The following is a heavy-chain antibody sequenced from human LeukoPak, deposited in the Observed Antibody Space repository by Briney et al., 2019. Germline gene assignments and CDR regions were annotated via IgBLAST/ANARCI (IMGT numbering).Heavy chain of an antibody. J-gene: IGHJ3*02. Sequence: KPSETLSLTCAVYGGSFSGYYWSWIRQPPGKGLEWIGEINHSGSTNYNPSLKGRVTISVDTSKNQISLKLNSVTAADTAVYYCARHPYSDGFDIWGQGTMVTVSS. V-gene: IGHV4-34*01. D-gene: IGHD1-1*01. CDR1: GGSFSGYY. CDR2: INHSGST. CDR3: ARHPYSDGFDI.